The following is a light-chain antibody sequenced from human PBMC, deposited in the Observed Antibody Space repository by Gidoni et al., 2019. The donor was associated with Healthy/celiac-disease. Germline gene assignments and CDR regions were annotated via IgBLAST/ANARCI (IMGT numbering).Light chain of an antibody. J-gene: IGKJ2*01. CDR2: KAS. V-gene: IGKV1-5*03. CDR1: QSIRSW. CDR3: QQYNSYPYT. Sequence: DIQMTQSPCTLSASVGDRVTITCRSSQSIRSWLAWCQQKPGKAPKLLIYKASSLESGVPSRFRGSGSGTEFTLTISSLQPDDFATYYCQQYNSYPYTFGQGTKLEIK.